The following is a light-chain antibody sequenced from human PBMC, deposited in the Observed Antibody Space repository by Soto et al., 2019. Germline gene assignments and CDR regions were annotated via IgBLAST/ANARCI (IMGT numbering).Light chain of an antibody. J-gene: IGKJ4*01. CDR1: QSVSSSY. Sequence: EIVLTQSPGTLSLSPGERATLSCRASQSVSSSYLAWYQQKPGQAPRLLIYGASSRDTCIPDRFSGSGSGTDFTLTISRLEPEDFAVYYCQQYGTSPLTFGGGTKVEIK. CDR3: QQYGTSPLT. V-gene: IGKV3-20*01. CDR2: GAS.